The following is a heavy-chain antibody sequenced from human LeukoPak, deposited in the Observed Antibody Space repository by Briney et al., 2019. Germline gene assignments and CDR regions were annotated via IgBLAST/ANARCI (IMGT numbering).Heavy chain of an antibody. CDR1: GFTVSSNY. Sequence: GGSLRLSCAASGFTVSSNYMSWVRQAPGKGLEWVSVIYSGGSTYYADSVKGRFTISRDNSKNTLYIQMNSLRAEDTAVYYCATSTVTLGIFDYWGQGTLVTVSS. V-gene: IGHV3-53*01. D-gene: IGHD4-17*01. J-gene: IGHJ4*02. CDR3: ATSTVTLGIFDY. CDR2: IYSGGST.